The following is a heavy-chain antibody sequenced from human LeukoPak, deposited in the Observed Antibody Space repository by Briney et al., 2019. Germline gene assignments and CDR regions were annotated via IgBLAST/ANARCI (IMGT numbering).Heavy chain of an antibody. CDR2: IYYSGST. D-gene: IGHD6-19*01. CDR3: ARAPGYSSGWLDAFDI. V-gene: IGHV4-59*01. CDR1: GGSISSYY. Sequence: PSETLSLTCTVSGGSISSYYWSWIRQPPGKGLEWIGYIYYSGSTNYNPSLKSRVTISVDTSKNQFSLMLSSVTAADTAVYYCARAPGYSSGWLDAFDIWGQGTMVTVSS. J-gene: IGHJ3*02.